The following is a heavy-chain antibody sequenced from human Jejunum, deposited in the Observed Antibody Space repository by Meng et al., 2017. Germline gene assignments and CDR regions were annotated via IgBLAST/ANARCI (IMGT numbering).Heavy chain of an antibody. CDR1: GFTFSYYG. V-gene: IGHV3-33*01. D-gene: IGHD6-19*01. J-gene: IGHJ2*01. Sequence: GESLKISCAASGFTFSYYGMHWVRQAPGKGLEWVAAIRSDGSDKYYAESVKGRFTISRDDSENTLFLQVSSLRAEDTALYYCARGSDTSDRHWFYDLWGRGNLV. CDR2: IRSDGSDK. CDR3: ARGSDTSDRHWFYDL.